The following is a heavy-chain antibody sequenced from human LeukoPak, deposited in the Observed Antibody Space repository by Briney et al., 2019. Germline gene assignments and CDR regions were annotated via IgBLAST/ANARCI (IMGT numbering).Heavy chain of an antibody. J-gene: IGHJ4*02. Sequence: SQTLSLTCTVSGGSISSGGYYWSWIRQHPGKGLEWIGYIYYSGSTYYNPSLKSRVTISVDTSKNQFSLKLSSVTAADTAVYYCASLLERTFGGVIVPPRWGQRTLVTVSS. V-gene: IGHV4-31*03. D-gene: IGHD3-16*02. CDR2: IYYSGST. CDR1: GGSISSGGYY. CDR3: ASLLERTFGGVIVPPR.